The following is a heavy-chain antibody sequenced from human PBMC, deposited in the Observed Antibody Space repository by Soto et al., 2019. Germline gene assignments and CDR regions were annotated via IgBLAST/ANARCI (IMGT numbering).Heavy chain of an antibody. D-gene: IGHD1-7*01. CDR2: IYYSGST. V-gene: IGHV4-59*08. CDR1: GGSISSYY. J-gene: IGHJ6*03. Sequence: SETLSLTCTVSGGSISSYYWSWIRQPPGKGLEWIGYIYYSGSTNYNPSLKSRVTISVDTSKNQFSLKLSSVTAADTAVYYCARHSRDWNYAGGYYYYYMDVWGKGTTVTVSS. CDR3: ARHSRDWNYAGGYYYYYMDV.